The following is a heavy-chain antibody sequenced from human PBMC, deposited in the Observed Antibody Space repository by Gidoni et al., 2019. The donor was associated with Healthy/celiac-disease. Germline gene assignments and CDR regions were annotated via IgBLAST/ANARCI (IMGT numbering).Heavy chain of an antibody. CDR1: GYTLHSSG. CDR2: ISAYNGNT. D-gene: IGHD3-22*01. CDR3: ARDAPSIYYVSSGYYLYYFDY. V-gene: IGHV1-18*01. Sequence: QVQAAQSGAEVKKPGTTVKVSCKASGYTLHSSGISWLRPAPGQGLEWMGWISAYNGNTNYAQKLQGRVTMTTDTSTSTAYMELRSLRSDDTAVYYCARDAPSIYYVSSGYYLYYFDYWGQGTLVTVSS. J-gene: IGHJ4*02.